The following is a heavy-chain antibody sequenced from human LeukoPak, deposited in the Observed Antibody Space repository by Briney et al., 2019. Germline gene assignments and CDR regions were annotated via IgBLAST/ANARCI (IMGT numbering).Heavy chain of an antibody. Sequence: GRSLRLSCAASGFTFSSYAMHWVRQAPGKGLEWVAVISYDGSNKYYADSVKGRFTISRDNSKNTLYLQMNSLRAEDTAIYYCAREPYEKGEDYWGQGTLVTVSS. J-gene: IGHJ4*02. CDR3: AREPYEKGEDY. CDR1: GFTFSSYA. V-gene: IGHV3-30-3*01. D-gene: IGHD5-12*01. CDR2: ISYDGSNK.